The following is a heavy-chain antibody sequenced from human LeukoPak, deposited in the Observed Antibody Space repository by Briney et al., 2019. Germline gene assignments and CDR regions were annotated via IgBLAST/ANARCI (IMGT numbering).Heavy chain of an antibody. CDR1: RFTFSSYG. V-gene: IGHV3-30*18. Sequence: GGSLRLSCAASRFTFSSYGMHWVRQAPGKGLEWVAVMSYDGSNKYYADSVKGRFTISRDNSKNTLYLQMNSLRAEDTAVYYCANAGSATTVTTFFHAFDIWGQGTMVTVSS. CDR2: MSYDGSNK. CDR3: ANAGSATTVTTFFHAFDI. J-gene: IGHJ3*02. D-gene: IGHD4-17*01.